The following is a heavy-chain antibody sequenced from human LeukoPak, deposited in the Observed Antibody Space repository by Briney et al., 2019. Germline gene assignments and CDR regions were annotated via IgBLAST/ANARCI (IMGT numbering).Heavy chain of an antibody. CDR1: GFTFDDYA. Sequence: GGSLRLSCAASGFTFDDYAMHWVRQAPGKGLEWVSGISWNSGSIGYADSVKGRFTISRDNAKNSLYLQMNSLRAEDTALYYCAKDASSSSLTYWFDPWGQGTLVTVSS. V-gene: IGHV3-9*01. D-gene: IGHD6-13*01. CDR2: ISWNSGSI. J-gene: IGHJ5*02. CDR3: AKDASSSSLTYWFDP.